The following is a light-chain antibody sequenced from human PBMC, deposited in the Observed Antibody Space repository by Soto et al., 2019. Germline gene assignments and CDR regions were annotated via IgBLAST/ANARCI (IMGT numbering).Light chain of an antibody. CDR1: SSDVGGYNY. J-gene: IGLJ2*01. Sequence: QSALTQPASVSGSPGQSITISCTGTSSDVGGYNYVSWYQQYPDKAPKLMIYDVSNRPSGVSNRFSGSKSGNTASLTISGLQAEDEADYYCSSYTTSSTLVFGGGTKLTV. CDR3: SSYTTSSTLV. V-gene: IGLV2-14*03. CDR2: DVS.